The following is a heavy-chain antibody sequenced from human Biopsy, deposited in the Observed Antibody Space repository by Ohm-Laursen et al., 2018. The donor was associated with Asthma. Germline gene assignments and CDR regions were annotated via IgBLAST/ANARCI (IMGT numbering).Heavy chain of an antibody. V-gene: IGHV3-33*08. CDR2: IYYDGSRK. D-gene: IGHD3-16*02. CDR1: GLTFSDYW. J-gene: IGHJ5*02. CDR3: AREKVIESRGFQNWFDP. Sequence: SSLRLSCAASGLTFSDYWMHWVRQAPGKGLEWVAGIYYDGSRKYYTESVKGRFTISRDNSKNRLYLEMASLRAEDTAVYYCAREKVIESRGFQNWFDPWGQGTLVHVSS.